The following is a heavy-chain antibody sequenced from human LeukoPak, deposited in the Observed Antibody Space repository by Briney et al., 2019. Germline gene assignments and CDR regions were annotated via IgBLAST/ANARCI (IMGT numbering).Heavy chain of an antibody. J-gene: IGHJ3*02. CDR1: GFTFSSYT. V-gene: IGHV3-23*01. CDR2: ISGSGGST. CDR3: AGARSGWYNHDAFDI. Sequence: GGRLSLSCAASGFTFSSYTMSWVRLAPGKGLEWVSAISGSGGSTYYADTVKGRFTISRDNSKNTLYLQMNSLRAEDTAVYYCAGARSGWYNHDAFDIWGQGTMVTVSS. D-gene: IGHD6-19*01.